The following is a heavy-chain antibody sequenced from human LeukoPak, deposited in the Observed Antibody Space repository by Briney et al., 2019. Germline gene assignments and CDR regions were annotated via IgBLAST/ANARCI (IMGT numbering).Heavy chain of an antibody. CDR2: IYHSGST. Sequence: SETLSLTCAVSGGSISSGGYSWSWIRQPPGKGLEWIGYIYHSGSTYYNQSLKSRVTISVDRSKNQFSLKLSSVTAADTAVYYCAREARNDYGDYFDYWGQGTLVTVSS. CDR3: AREARNDYGDYFDY. J-gene: IGHJ4*02. CDR1: GGSISSGGYS. D-gene: IGHD4-17*01. V-gene: IGHV4-30-2*01.